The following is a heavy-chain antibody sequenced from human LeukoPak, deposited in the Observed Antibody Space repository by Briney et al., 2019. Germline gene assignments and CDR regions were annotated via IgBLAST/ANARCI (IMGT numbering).Heavy chain of an antibody. CDR1: GYSFTDYY. J-gene: IGHJ1*01. V-gene: IGHV1-2*02. CDR3: AKSPRLPHMVGPTLPGY. Sequence: GASVKVSCTASGYSFTDYYIHWVRQAPGQGLEWMGWINPNSGGTHFAQKFQGRVTMTRDTSISALYMELNSLTSDDTAIYYCAKSPRLPHMVGPTLPGYWGPGTLVTVSS. D-gene: IGHD2-21*01. CDR2: INPNSGGT.